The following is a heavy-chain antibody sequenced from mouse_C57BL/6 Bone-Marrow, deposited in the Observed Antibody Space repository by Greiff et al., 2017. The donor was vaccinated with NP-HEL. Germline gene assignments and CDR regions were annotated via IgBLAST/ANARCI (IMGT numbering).Heavy chain of an antibody. J-gene: IGHJ2*01. CDR2: ISYSGST. Sequence: DVKLVESGPGLAKPSQPLSLPCSVTGYSITSDYWNWIRKFPGNKLEYMGYISYSGSTYYNPSLNSRISITRDTSKNQYYLQLDSVTTEDTATYYCARWGYGSSYSFYYFDDLGQGTTLTVSS. V-gene: IGHV3-8*01. D-gene: IGHD1-1*01. CDR1: GYSITSDY. CDR3: ARWGYGSSYSFYYFDD.